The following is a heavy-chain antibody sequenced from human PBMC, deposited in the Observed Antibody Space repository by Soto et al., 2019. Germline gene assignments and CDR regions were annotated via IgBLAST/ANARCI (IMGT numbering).Heavy chain of an antibody. CDR2: IYYSGSM. Sequence: SETLSLTCTLSGGSLSSGGYYWNWISQHPGQDLEWSGYIYYSGSMYEDPFLKSRFTISVYTSKNQFFLMLSSVTVADTAVYYCASSHIFYGDYVHGDYYCGMDVWGQGTTVTVS. V-gene: IGHV4-31*03. J-gene: IGHJ6*02. D-gene: IGHD4-17*01. CDR1: GGSLSSGGYY. CDR3: ASSHIFYGDYVHGDYYCGMDV.